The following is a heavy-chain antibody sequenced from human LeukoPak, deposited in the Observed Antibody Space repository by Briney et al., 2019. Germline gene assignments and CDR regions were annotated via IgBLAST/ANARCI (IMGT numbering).Heavy chain of an antibody. CDR1: GFTFSSYW. CDR3: ARDTGGGYSCYDC. J-gene: IGHJ4*02. CDR2: IKQDGSEK. D-gene: IGHD5-18*01. V-gene: IGHV3-7*01. Sequence: GGSLRLSCAASGFTFSSYWMTWIREAPGKGLEWVANIKQDGSEKYYVDSVKGRFAISRDNAKNSLYLQMNSLRAEDTAVYYCARDTGGGYSCYDCWGQGTLVTVSS.